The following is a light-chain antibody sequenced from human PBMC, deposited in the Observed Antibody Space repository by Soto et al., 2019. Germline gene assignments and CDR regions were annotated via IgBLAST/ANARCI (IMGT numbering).Light chain of an antibody. CDR3: QQYYSYPIT. J-gene: IGKJ5*01. Sequence: DIQMTQSPSSLSASVGDRFTITCRSSHVIRNDLCCYQQKPGKAPKRLIYAASSLQSGVPSRFSGSGSGTEFTLTISCLQSEDFATYYCQQYYSYPITFGQGTRLEIK. V-gene: IGKV1-17*01. CDR2: AAS. CDR1: HVIRND.